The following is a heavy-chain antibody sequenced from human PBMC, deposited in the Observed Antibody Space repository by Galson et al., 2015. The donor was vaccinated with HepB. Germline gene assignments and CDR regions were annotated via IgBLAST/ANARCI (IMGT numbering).Heavy chain of an antibody. D-gene: IGHD4/OR15-4a*01. V-gene: IGHV1-18*04. CDR3: ARDRDYRFDF. J-gene: IGHJ4*02. CDR2: ISAYGGNT. Sequence: SVKVSCKASGYTFTSNGISWVRQTPRQGLDWLGWISAYGGNTRYAQKYQGRLTLTRDTSATTAYLELRSLRSDDTAVHYCARDRDYRFDFWGQGTLVTVSS. CDR1: GYTFTSNG.